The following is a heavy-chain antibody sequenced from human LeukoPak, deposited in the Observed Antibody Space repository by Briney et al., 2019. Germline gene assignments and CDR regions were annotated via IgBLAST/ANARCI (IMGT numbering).Heavy chain of an antibody. Sequence: SQTLSLTCTVSGGSISSGSYYWSWIRQPAGKGLEWIGRIYTSGSTNYNPSLKSRVTISVDTSKNQFSLKLSSVTAADTAVYYCARVGGTSHDYWGQGTLVTVSS. CDR3: ARVGGTSHDY. J-gene: IGHJ4*02. CDR2: IYTSGST. V-gene: IGHV4-61*02. CDR1: GGSISSGSYY. D-gene: IGHD2-15*01.